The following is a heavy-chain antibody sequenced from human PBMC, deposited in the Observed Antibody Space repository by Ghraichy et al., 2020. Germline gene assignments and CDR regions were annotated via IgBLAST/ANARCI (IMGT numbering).Heavy chain of an antibody. CDR2: ISGSGGST. D-gene: IGHD3-9*01. CDR3: AKVTGYYLYYFDY. Sequence: LTLTCAASGFTFSSYAMSWVRQAPGKGLEWVSAISGSGGSTYYADSVKGRFTISRDNSKNTLYLQMNSLRAEDTAVYYCAKVTGYYLYYFDYWGQGTLVTVSS. J-gene: IGHJ4*02. V-gene: IGHV3-23*01. CDR1: GFTFSSYA.